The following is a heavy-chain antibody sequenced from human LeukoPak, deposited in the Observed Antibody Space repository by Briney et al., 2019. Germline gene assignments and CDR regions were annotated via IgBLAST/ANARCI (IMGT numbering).Heavy chain of an antibody. J-gene: IGHJ4*02. D-gene: IGHD6-13*01. CDR1: GFTVSSNY. CDR3: ARIYPRLAAAGN. V-gene: IGHV3-66*01. Sequence: GGSLRLSYAASGFTVSSNYMSWVRQAPGKGLEWVSVIYSGGSTYYADSVKGRFTISRDNSKNTLYLQMNSLRADDTAVYYCARIYPRLAAAGNWGQGTLVSVSS. CDR2: IYSGGST.